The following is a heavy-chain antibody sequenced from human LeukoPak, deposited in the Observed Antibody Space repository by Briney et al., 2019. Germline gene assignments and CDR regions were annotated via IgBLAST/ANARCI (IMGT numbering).Heavy chain of an antibody. Sequence: GGSLRLSCTASGFTFGDYAMSWVRQAPGKGLEWVGFIRSKAYGGTTEYAASVKGRFTISRDDSKSIAYLQMNSLRTEDTAVYYCTRGTPNWFDPWGQGTLVTVSS. D-gene: IGHD1-1*01. V-gene: IGHV3-49*04. CDR2: IRSKAYGGTT. CDR1: GFTFGDYA. CDR3: TRGTPNWFDP. J-gene: IGHJ5*02.